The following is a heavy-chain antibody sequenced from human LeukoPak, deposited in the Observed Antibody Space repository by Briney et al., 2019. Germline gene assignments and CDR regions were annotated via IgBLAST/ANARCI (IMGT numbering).Heavy chain of an antibody. V-gene: IGHV3-23*01. Sequence: LTGGSLRLSCVASGFTISSYAMSWVRQAPARGLEWVASLRGDGSTFYADSVKGRFTLSRDESRNTVYLQLTYLRVEDTAVYYCAKASWVSSADAVLWGQGTPVTVSS. D-gene: IGHD3-16*01. J-gene: IGHJ4*02. CDR2: LRGDGST. CDR3: AKASWVSSADAVL. CDR1: GFTISSYA.